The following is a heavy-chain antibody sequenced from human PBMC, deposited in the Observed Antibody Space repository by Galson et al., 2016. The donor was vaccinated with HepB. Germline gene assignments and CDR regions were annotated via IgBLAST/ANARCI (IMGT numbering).Heavy chain of an antibody. J-gene: IGHJ6*02. Sequence: PALVKPTQSLTLTCTFSGFSVTTSGVGVGWIRQPPGKALEWLAFIYWNDDKRYSPSLKSRLTITKDTPKNQVVLRMTNMDPVDTATYYCVKSYDYVWGSWRYGNYYYYGMDVWGQGTTVTVSS. CDR2: IYWNDDK. D-gene: IGHD3-16*02. CDR3: VKSYDYVWGSWRYGNYYYYGMDV. CDR1: GFSVTTSGVG. V-gene: IGHV2-5*04.